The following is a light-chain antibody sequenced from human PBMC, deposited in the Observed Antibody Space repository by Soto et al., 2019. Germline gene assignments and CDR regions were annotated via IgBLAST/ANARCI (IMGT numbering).Light chain of an antibody. J-gene: IGLJ1*01. CDR2: EVS. CDR1: SSDVGAYNY. CDR3: SSYTTSSTYV. Sequence: SALTQPASVSGSPGQSITISCTGTSSDVGAYNYVSWYQQHPGKAPKLMIYEVSNRPSGVSNRFSGSKSGNTASLTISGLQAEDEADYHCSSYTTSSTYVFGTGTKLTVL. V-gene: IGLV2-14*01.